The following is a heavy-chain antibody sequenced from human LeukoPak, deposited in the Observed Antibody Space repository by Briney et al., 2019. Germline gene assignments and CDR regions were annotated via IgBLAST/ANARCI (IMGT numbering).Heavy chain of an antibody. Sequence: SETLSLTCTVSGGSVSSTSYYWGWLRQPPGKGLEWIGSIYHSGGTYNNPSLKSRVTISVDTSKNQFSLKLSSVTAADTAVYYCAREGAYGDAFDIWGQGTMVTVSS. CDR2: IYHSGGT. V-gene: IGHV4-39*01. D-gene: IGHD4-17*01. CDR1: GGSVSSTSYY. CDR3: AREGAYGDAFDI. J-gene: IGHJ3*02.